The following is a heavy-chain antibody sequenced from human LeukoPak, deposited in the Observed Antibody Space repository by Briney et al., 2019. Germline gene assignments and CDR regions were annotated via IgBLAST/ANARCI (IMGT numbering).Heavy chain of an antibody. J-gene: IGHJ4*02. CDR3: ARCTTGRTCGSLREIKRSREIDY. V-gene: IGHV3-21*01. CDR2: ISSSSSNI. D-gene: IGHD1-1*01. CDR1: GFTFSSYS. Sequence: GGSLRLSCAASGFTFSSYSMNWVRQAPGKGLEWVSSISSSSSNIYYADSVKGRFTISRDNAKNTLYLQMNSLRVEDTAVYYCARCTTGRTCGSLREIKRSREIDYWGEGTLVTVSS.